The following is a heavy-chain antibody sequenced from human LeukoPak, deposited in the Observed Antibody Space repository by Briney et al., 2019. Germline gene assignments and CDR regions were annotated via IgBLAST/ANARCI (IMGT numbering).Heavy chain of an antibody. CDR3: ARLSGSGGQFDY. CDR2: IYYSGST. CDR1: GGSISSSSYY. J-gene: IGHJ4*02. Sequence: SETLSLTCTVSGGSISSSSYYWAWIRQPPGKGLEWIGTIYYSGSTYYNPSLKRRVTISVATSKTQFSLKLSSVTAADTAVYYCARLSGSGGQFDYWGQGTLVTVSS. V-gene: IGHV4-39*01. D-gene: IGHD3-10*01.